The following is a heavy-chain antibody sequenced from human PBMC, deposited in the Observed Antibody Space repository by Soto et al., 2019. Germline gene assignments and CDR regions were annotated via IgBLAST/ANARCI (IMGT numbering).Heavy chain of an antibody. V-gene: IGHV4-30-4*01. D-gene: IGHD6-6*01. Sequence: QVQLQESGPGLVKPSQTLSLTCTVSGGSISSGDYYWSWIRKPPGKGLEWIGYIYHSGSTYYNPSLKSRVTISVDTSKNQSSLKLSSVTAADTAVYYCARERPDGARLDPWGQGTLVTVSS. J-gene: IGHJ5*02. CDR1: GGSISSGDYY. CDR2: IYHSGST. CDR3: ARERPDGARLDP.